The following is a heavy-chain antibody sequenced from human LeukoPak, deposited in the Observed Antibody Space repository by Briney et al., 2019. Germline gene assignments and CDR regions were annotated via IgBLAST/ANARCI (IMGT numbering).Heavy chain of an antibody. V-gene: IGHV4-4*09. Sequence: SETLSLTCTVSGGSISSYYWSWIRQPPGKGLEWIGYIYTSGSTNYNPSLKSRVTISVDTSKNQFSPKLSSVTAADTAVYYCARSDPFRSLSLLAFDYWGQGTLVTVSS. CDR3: ARSDPFRSLSLLAFDY. D-gene: IGHD2-2*01. CDR2: IYTSGST. CDR1: GGSISSYY. J-gene: IGHJ4*02.